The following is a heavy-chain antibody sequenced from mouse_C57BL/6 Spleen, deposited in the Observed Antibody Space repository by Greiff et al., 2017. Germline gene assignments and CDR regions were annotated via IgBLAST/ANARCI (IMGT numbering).Heavy chain of an antibody. V-gene: IGHV1-39*01. D-gene: IGHD4-1*01. CDR3: AREGANWGHFDY. Sequence: VHVKQSGPELVKPGASVKISCKASGYSFTDYNMNWVKQSNGKSLEWIGVINPNYGTTSYNQKFKGKATLTVDKSSSTAYMQLNSLTSEDSAVYYCAREGANWGHFDYWGQGTTLTVSS. J-gene: IGHJ2*01. CDR2: INPNYGTT. CDR1: GYSFTDYN.